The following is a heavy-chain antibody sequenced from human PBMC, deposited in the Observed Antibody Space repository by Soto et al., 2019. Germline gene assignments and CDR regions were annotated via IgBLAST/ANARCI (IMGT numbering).Heavy chain of an antibody. D-gene: IGHD2-15*01. CDR1: GLSLSTSGVG. CDR3: AHRTYCSGGSCYDY. CDR2: IFWDDDE. Sequence: QITLKESGPTLVKPTQTLTLTCTFSGLSLSTSGVGVGWIRQPPGEALEWLAIIFWDDDERYNPSLMTRLTITKDTSKNQVVLTMTNMDPADTATYYCAHRTYCSGGSCYDYWGQGTLVTVSS. V-gene: IGHV2-5*02. J-gene: IGHJ4*02.